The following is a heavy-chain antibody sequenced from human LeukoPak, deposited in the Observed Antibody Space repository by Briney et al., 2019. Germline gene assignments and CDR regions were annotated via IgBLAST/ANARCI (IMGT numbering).Heavy chain of an antibody. CDR2: FYYSGST. CDR3: ARGSYADYDFWSGYFN. J-gene: IGHJ4*02. D-gene: IGHD3-3*01. CDR1: LGFISSGGYY. V-gene: IGHV4-31*03. Sequence: SQTVSVTCLFSLGFISSGGYYWSWTREPPGKGLEWLGYFYYSGSTYYNPSLKSRVTISVDTSKNQFSLKLSSVTAADTAVYYCARGSYADYDFWSGYFNWGQGTLVTVSS.